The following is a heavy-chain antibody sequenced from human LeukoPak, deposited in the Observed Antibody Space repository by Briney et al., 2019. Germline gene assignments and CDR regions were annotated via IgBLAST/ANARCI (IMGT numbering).Heavy chain of an antibody. CDR3: ARDRPYYDYVWGSYRYEVDAFDI. CDR1: GFTFSSYW. Sequence: GGSLRLSCAASGFTFSSYWMSWVRQAPGKGLEWVANIKQDGSEKYYVDSVKGRFTISRDNAKNSLYLQMNSLGAEDTAVYYCARDRPYYDYVWGSYRYEVDAFDIWGQGTMVTVSS. J-gene: IGHJ3*02. V-gene: IGHV3-7*01. CDR2: IKQDGSEK. D-gene: IGHD3-16*02.